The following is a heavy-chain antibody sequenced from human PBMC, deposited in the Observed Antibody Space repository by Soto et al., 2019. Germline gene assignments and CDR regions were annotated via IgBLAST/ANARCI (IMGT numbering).Heavy chain of an antibody. J-gene: IGHJ5*02. V-gene: IGHV4-31*03. CDR2: IYYSGST. CDR3: ARDRRLQSGGWFDP. D-gene: IGHD2-8*02. CDR1: GGSISSGGYY. Sequence: SETLSLTCTVSGGSISSGGYYWSWIRQHPGKGLEWIGYIYYSGSTYYNPSLKSRVTISVDTSKNQFSLKLSSVTAADTAVYYCARDRRLQSGGWFDPWGQGTLVTVYS.